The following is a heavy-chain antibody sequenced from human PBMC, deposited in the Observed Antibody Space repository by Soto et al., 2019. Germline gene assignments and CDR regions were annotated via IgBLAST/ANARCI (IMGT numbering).Heavy chain of an antibody. D-gene: IGHD3-16*02. CDR1: GGSISSYY. V-gene: IGHV4-59*01. Sequence: PSETLSLTCTVSGGSISSYYWSWIRQPPGKGLEWIGYIYYSGSTNYNPSLKSRVTISVDTSKNQFSLKLSSVTAADTAVYYCARRDMITFGGVIVYNWFDPWGQGTLVTVSS. CDR2: IYYSGST. J-gene: IGHJ5*02. CDR3: ARRDMITFGGVIVYNWFDP.